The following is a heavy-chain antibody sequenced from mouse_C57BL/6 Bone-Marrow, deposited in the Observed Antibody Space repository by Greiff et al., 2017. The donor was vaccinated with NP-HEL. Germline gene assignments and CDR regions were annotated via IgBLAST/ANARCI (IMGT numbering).Heavy chain of an antibody. Sequence: EVKLVESGGGLVKPGGSLKLSCAASGFTFSSYAMSCVRQTPEKRLEWVATISDGGSYTYYPDNVKGRFTISRDNAKNNLYLQMSHLKSEDTAMYYCARDSYFDYWGQGTTLTVSS. J-gene: IGHJ2*01. CDR1: GFTFSSYA. CDR2: ISDGGSYT. V-gene: IGHV5-4*01. CDR3: ARDSYFDY.